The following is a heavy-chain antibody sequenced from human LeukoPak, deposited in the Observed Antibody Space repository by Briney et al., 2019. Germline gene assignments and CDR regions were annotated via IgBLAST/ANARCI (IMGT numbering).Heavy chain of an antibody. Sequence: PGGSLRLSCAASGFIFSTYDMSWVRQAPGKGLEWVSVIYSGGSTFYADSVKDRFTISRDNSKNTLYLQMNSLRAEDTAVYYCARGTKQSQPVHWGQGTLVTVSS. J-gene: IGHJ4*02. D-gene: IGHD1-1*01. CDR3: ARGTKQSQPVH. V-gene: IGHV3-66*01. CDR1: GFIFSTYD. CDR2: IYSGGST.